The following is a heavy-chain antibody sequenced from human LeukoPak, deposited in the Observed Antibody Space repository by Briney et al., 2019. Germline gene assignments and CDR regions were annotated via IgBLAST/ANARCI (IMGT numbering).Heavy chain of an antibody. Sequence: GGSLRLSCAASGFTFSSYEMNWVRQAPGKGLEWVSYISSSGSTIYYPDSVKGRFTISRDNAKNSLYLQMNSLRAEDTAVYYCAREMATPNDYWGQGTLVTVSS. D-gene: IGHD5-24*01. CDR3: AREMATPNDY. J-gene: IGHJ4*02. V-gene: IGHV3-48*03. CDR1: GFTFSSYE. CDR2: ISSSGSTI.